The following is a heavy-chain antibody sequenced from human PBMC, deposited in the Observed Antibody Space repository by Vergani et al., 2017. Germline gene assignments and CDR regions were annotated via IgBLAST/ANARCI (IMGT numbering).Heavy chain of an antibody. D-gene: IGHD5-24*01. CDR3: ARDGRDGDNYRVNAFDI. V-gene: IGHV3-48*03. J-gene: IGHJ3*02. CDR1: GFTFSSYE. Sequence: EVQLVESGGGLVQPGGSLRLSCAASGFTFSSYEMNWVRQAPGKGLEWVSYISSSGSTIYYADSVNGRFTISRDNAKNSLYLQMNRLRAEDTAVYYCARDGRDGDNYRVNAFDIWGQGTMVTVSS. CDR2: ISSSGSTI.